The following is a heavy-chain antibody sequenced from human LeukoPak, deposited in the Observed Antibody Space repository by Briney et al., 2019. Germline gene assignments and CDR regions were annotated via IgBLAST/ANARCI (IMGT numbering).Heavy chain of an antibody. J-gene: IGHJ5*02. Sequence: PSETLSLTCAVYGGSFSGYYWSWIRQPPGKGLEWIGYIYYSGSTNYNPSLKSRVTISVDTSKNQFSLKLSSVTAADTAVYYCARDGVVGATMEYNWSNPWGQGTLVTVSS. CDR2: IYYSGST. CDR1: GGSFSGYY. V-gene: IGHV4-59*01. CDR3: ARDGVVGATMEYNWSNP. D-gene: IGHD1-26*01.